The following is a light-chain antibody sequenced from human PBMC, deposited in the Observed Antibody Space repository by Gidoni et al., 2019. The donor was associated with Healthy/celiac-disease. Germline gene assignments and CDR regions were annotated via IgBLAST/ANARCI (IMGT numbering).Light chain of an antibody. J-gene: IGLJ2*01. CDR3: NSRDSSGNLVV. Sequence: SSELTQDPAVSVALGQTVRITCQGDSLRSYYASWYPQKPGQAPVLVIYGKNNRPSGIPDRFSGSSSGNTASLTITGAQAEDEADYYGNSRDSSGNLVVFGGGTKLTVL. CDR2: GKN. V-gene: IGLV3-19*01. CDR1: SLRSYY.